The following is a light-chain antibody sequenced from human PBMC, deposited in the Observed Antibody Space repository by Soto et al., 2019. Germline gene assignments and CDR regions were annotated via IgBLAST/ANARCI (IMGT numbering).Light chain of an antibody. Sequence: DIQMTQSPSSLSASVGDRVTITCQASQDINNYLNWYQQRPGKAPKLLIYDASKLETGVPSRFSGSGYGTDFTFTITSLQPEDIATYYCQQYDNFPTFGGWTKVEIK. J-gene: IGKJ4*01. CDR2: DAS. V-gene: IGKV1-33*01. CDR1: QDINNY. CDR3: QQYDNFPT.